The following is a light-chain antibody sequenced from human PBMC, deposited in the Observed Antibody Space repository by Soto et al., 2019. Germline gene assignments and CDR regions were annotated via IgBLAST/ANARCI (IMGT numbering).Light chain of an antibody. J-gene: IGKJ5*01. CDR2: DAS. CDR1: QSLINF. V-gene: IGKV3-11*01. Sequence: EIVLTQSPGTLSLSPGEGATLSCRASQSLINFVAWYQHKPGQPPRLLIYDASKRATGIPTRFSGSGSGTDFTLTISSLQPEDFAVYYCQQRSNWPDAFGQGTRLEIK. CDR3: QQRSNWPDA.